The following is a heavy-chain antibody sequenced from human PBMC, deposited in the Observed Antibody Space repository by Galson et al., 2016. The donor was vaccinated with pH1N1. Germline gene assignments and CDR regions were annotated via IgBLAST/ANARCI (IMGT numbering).Heavy chain of an antibody. D-gene: IGHD6-13*01. CDR3: AWEWGIGAAGPLDS. J-gene: IGHJ4*02. CDR1: GFTVSTNY. CDR2: IYTGGST. V-gene: IGHV3-53*01. Sequence: SLRLSFAASGFTVSTNYMSWVRQAPGKGLEWVSLIYTGGSTYYADSVKGRFTISRDNSKNTLYLQMDSLRVDDTALYYCAWEWGIGAAGPLDSWGQGALVIVSS.